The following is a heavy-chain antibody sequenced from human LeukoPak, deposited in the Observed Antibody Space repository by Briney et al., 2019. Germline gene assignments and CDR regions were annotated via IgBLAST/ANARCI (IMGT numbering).Heavy chain of an antibody. Sequence: SETLSRTCAVYGGSFSGYYWSWIRQPPGKGLEWIGEINHSGSTNYNPSLKSRVTISVDTSKNQFSLKLSSVTAADTAVYYCAKFPNHGDYVVGMDVWGQGTTVTVSS. J-gene: IGHJ6*02. CDR2: INHSGST. V-gene: IGHV4-34*01. D-gene: IGHD4-17*01. CDR1: GGSFSGYY. CDR3: AKFPNHGDYVVGMDV.